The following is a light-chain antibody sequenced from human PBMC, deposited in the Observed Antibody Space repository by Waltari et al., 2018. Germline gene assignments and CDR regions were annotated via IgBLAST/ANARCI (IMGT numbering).Light chain of an antibody. V-gene: IGKV2-30*02. Sequence: DVVMTQSPLSLPVTLGQPASISCTSSRRLVHSDGNTHLIWFQQRPGQSPRRLIYKVSTRAAGVAYRVSGSGAGTDFTLKISRVEAEDVGVYYCMQGTHWPYTFGQGTKLDIK. J-gene: IGKJ2*01. CDR3: MQGTHWPYT. CDR1: RRLVHSDGNTH. CDR2: KVS.